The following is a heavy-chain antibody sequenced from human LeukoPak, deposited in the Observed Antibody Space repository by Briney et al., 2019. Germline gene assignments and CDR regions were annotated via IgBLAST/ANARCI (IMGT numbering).Heavy chain of an antibody. D-gene: IGHD3-22*01. CDR1: GGSISSGSYY. CDR2: IYTSGST. Sequence: NPSETLSLTCTVSGGSISSGSYYWSWIRQPAGKGLEWIGRIYTSGSTNYNPSFKSRVTISVDTSKNQFSLKLTSVTAADTAVYYCTRGSIAYYYMDVWGKGTTVTISS. V-gene: IGHV4-61*02. CDR3: TRGSIAYYYMDV. J-gene: IGHJ6*03.